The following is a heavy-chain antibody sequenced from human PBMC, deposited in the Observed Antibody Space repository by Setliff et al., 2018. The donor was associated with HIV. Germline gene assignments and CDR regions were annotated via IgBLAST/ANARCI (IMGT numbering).Heavy chain of an antibody. CDR2: IYHTGRT. J-gene: IGHJ5*02. D-gene: IGHD3-22*01. CDR3: ASRIYYYDESRVLREEGFVP. CDR1: GGSIDNNKYY. V-gene: IGHV4-39*01. Sequence: SETLSLTCSVSGGSIDNNKYYWTWIRQPPGKGLEWTGSIYHTGRTYYNRSLESRLTISIATSKNQFSLKLTSVTAADTAMYYCASRIYYYDESRVLREEGFVPWGQGTLVTVSS.